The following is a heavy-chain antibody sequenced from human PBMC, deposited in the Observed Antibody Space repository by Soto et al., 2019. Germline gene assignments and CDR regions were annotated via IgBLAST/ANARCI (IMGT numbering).Heavy chain of an antibody. D-gene: IGHD3-16*01. Sequence: VQLVQSGAEVKKPGASVKFSGKTSGDSFNAYYIHWVRQAPGQGLEWMGWINPNGGVTKYAQKFRGRVTVTRDTSIRTVYMELSSLISDDPAVYYCAREIGGATATLDYYYFDLDVWGKGTTVTFSS. CDR3: AREIGGATATLDYYYFDLDV. V-gene: IGHV1-2*02. J-gene: IGHJ6*03. CDR1: GDSFNAYY. CDR2: INPNGGVT.